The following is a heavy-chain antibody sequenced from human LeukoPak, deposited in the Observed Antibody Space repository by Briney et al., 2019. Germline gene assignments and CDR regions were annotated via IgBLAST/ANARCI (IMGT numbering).Heavy chain of an antibody. CDR2: INHSGST. Sequence: SETLSLTCAVYGGSFSGYYWSWIRQPPGKGLEWTGEINHSGSTNYNPSLKSRVTISVDTSKNQFSLKLSSVTAADTAVYYCARGPTGTPGYFDYWGQGTLVTVSS. CDR3: ARGPTGTPGYFDY. J-gene: IGHJ4*02. D-gene: IGHD1-1*01. V-gene: IGHV4-34*01. CDR1: GGSFSGYY.